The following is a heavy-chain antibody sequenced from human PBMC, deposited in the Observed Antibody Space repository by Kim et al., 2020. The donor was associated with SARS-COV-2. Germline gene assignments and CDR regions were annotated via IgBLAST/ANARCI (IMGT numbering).Heavy chain of an antibody. V-gene: IGHV4-59*01. CDR2: IYYSGST. Sequence: SETLSLTCTVSGGSISSYYWSWIRQPPGKGLEWIGYIYYSGSTNYNPSLKSRVTISVDTSKNQFSLKLSSVTAADTAVYYCARWGMGGYVPPYYYYGMDVWGQGTTVTVSS. D-gene: IGHD5-12*01. J-gene: IGHJ6*02. CDR1: GGSISSYY. CDR3: ARWGMGGYVPPYYYYGMDV.